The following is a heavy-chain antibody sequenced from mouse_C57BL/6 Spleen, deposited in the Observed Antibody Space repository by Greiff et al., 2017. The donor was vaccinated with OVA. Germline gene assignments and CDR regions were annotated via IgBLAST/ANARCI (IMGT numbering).Heavy chain of an antibody. D-gene: IGHD1-1*01. Sequence: EVKVEESGGGLVKPGGSLKLSCAASGFTFSSYAMSWVRQTPEKRLEWVATISDGGSYTYYPDNVKGRFTISRDNAKNNLYLQMSHLKSEDTAMYYCARRSYYYGSDWYFDVWGTGTTVTVSS. CDR1: GFTFSSYA. V-gene: IGHV5-4*03. J-gene: IGHJ1*03. CDR3: ARRSYYYGSDWYFDV. CDR2: ISDGGSYT.